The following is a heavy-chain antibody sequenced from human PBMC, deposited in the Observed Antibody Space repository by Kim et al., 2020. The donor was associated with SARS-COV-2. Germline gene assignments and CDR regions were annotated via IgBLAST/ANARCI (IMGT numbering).Heavy chain of an antibody. D-gene: IGHD3-16*01. CDR3: ARVPQKHEGEPRHFDY. V-gene: IGHV3-21*01. CDR2: ISSSSSYI. Sequence: GGSLRLSCAASGFTFSSYSMNWVRQAPGKGLEWVSSISSSSSYIYYADSVKGRFTISRDNAKNSLYLQMNSLRAADTAVYYCARVPQKHEGEPRHFDYWGQGTLVTVSS. J-gene: IGHJ4*02. CDR1: GFTFSSYS.